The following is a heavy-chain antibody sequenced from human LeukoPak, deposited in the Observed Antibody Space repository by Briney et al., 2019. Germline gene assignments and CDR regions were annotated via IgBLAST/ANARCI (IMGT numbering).Heavy chain of an antibody. CDR2: IRRGTNSYTT. CDR1: GFTFSDYC. Sequence: GGSLRLSCAASGFTFSDYCMSWIRQAPGKGLEWVGRIRRGTNSYTTEYAASVKGRFIISRDDSKNSLYLHMNSLKTEDTAVYHCTRDGGEGGNSAFDIWGQGTMVTVSS. J-gene: IGHJ3*02. V-gene: IGHV3-72*01. D-gene: IGHD3-16*01. CDR3: TRDGGEGGNSAFDI.